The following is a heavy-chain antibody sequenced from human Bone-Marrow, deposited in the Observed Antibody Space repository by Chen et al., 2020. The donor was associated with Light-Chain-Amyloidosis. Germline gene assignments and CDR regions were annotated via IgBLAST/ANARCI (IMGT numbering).Heavy chain of an antibody. Sequence: QVELQQWGAGLLKPSETLSLTCGIHNGAFGDDYWTWIRQPPGKGLQWIAEINHSGSANYNSSLKSRPTISVDKSKNQFSLRMIAVTAADTAVYYCARYEPHFSDSIISGYTAWGQGTSVTVSS. CDR1: NGAFGDDY. J-gene: IGHJ5*02. V-gene: IGHV4-34*01. CDR3: ARYEPHFSDSIISGYTA. D-gene: IGHD5-12*01. CDR2: INHSGSA.